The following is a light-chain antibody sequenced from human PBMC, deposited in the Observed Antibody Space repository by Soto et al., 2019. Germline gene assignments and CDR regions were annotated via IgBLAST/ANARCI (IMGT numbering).Light chain of an antibody. J-gene: IGKJ5*01. CDR3: QQYHRSPVT. CDR2: GAS. CDR1: QSVSSTF. Sequence: VYTQSPDTLSLSPGERATLSCRASQSVSSTFLAWYQQKPGQTPRLLIYGASDRATGIPDRFSGSGSGTDFTLTISRLEPEDFAVYYCQQYHRSPVTFGQGTQLDIK. V-gene: IGKV3-20*01.